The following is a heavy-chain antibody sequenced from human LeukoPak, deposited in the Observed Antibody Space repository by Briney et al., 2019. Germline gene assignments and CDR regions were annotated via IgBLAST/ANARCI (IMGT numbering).Heavy chain of an antibody. CDR1: GGTFSSYA. Sequence: SVKVSCKASGGTFSSYAISWVRQAPGQGLEWMGGIIPIFGTANYAQKFQGRVTITADESTSTAYMELSSLRSEDTAVYYCARGRSWNYLLDYWGQGTLVTVSS. CDR2: IIPIFGTA. V-gene: IGHV1-69*13. D-gene: IGHD1-7*01. CDR3: ARGRSWNYLLDY. J-gene: IGHJ4*02.